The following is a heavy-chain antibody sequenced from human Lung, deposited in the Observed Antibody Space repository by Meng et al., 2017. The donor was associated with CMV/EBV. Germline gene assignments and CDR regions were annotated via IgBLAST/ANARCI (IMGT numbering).Heavy chain of an antibody. V-gene: IGHV3-11*01. CDR1: GFTFSDYY. CDR2: ISSSGSTI. D-gene: IGHD2-2*01. J-gene: IGHJ6*02. Sequence: GGSXRLXXAASGFTFSDYYMSWIRQAPGKGLEWVSYISSSGSTIYYADSVKGRFTISRDNAKISLYLQMNSLRAEDTAVYYCASFFDCSSTSCPPHDYYGMDVWGQGTTVXVSS. CDR3: ASFFDCSSTSCPPHDYYGMDV.